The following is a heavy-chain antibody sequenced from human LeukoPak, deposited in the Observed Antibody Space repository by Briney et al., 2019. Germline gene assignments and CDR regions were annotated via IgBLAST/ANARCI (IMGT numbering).Heavy chain of an antibody. CDR2: IYTSGST. CDR1: GGSISSYY. J-gene: IGHJ6*03. CDR3: ARDDPYNWNYEYYYYYYMDV. Sequence: SETLSLTCTVSGGSISSYYWSWIRQPAGKGLEWIGRIYTSGSTNYNPSLQSRVTMSVDTSKNQISPKLSSVTAADTAVYYCARDDPYNWNYEYYYYYYMDVWGKGTTVTVSS. V-gene: IGHV4-4*07. D-gene: IGHD1-7*01.